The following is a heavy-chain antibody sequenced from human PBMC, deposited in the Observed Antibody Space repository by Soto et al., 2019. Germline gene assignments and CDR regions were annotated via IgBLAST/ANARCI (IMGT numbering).Heavy chain of an antibody. V-gene: IGHV3-23*01. CDR1: RLTFSSYA. CDR2: ISGSGGRT. CDR3: AKDHSGGHYYYITHWFFDL. Sequence: GGSLRLSCAASRLTFSSYAKTWVRQAPGKGLEWVSGISGSGGRTFYADAVKARFTISGDNSKNPLYLQMNSLRAEDTAMYYCAKDHSGGHYYYITHWFFDLWGRGTQVTVSS. J-gene: IGHJ2*01. D-gene: IGHD3-10*01.